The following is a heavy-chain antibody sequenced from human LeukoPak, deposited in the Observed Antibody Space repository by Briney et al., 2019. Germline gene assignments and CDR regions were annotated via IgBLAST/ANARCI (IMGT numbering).Heavy chain of an antibody. CDR3: ARALYGDYENYFDY. Sequence: GGSLRLSCAASGFTFSSYAMHWVRQAPGKGLEWVAVISYDGSNKYYADSVKGRFTISRDKSKNTLYLQMNSLRAEDTAVYYCARALYGDYENYFDYWGQGTLVTVSS. CDR1: GFTFSSYA. J-gene: IGHJ4*02. CDR2: ISYDGSNK. V-gene: IGHV3-30*04. D-gene: IGHD4-17*01.